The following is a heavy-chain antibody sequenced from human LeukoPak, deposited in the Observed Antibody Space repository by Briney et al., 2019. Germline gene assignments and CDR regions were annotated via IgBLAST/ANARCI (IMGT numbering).Heavy chain of an antibody. Sequence: SETLSLTCTVSGGSISSSSYYWGWIRQPPGKGLEWIGYIYYSGSTNYNPSLKSRVTISVDTSKNQFSLKLSSVTAADTAVYYCARVSYDYFDYWGQGTLVTVSS. V-gene: IGHV4-61*05. CDR3: ARVSYDYFDY. CDR2: IYYSGST. D-gene: IGHD6-6*01. J-gene: IGHJ4*02. CDR1: GGSISSSSYY.